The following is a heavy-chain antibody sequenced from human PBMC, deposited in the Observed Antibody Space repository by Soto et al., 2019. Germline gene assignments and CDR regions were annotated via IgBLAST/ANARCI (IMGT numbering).Heavy chain of an antibody. CDR2: IYYNGFT. V-gene: IGHV4-39*01. CDR3: ARQDDFWSSSGHFDI. CDR1: GCNIISRNNY. J-gene: IGHJ4*02. Sequence: PSETLSLTCTVSGCNIISRNNYWGWIRQPPGKGLEWIGSIYYNGFTYYNPSLKSRITLSVDASRSQFSLKMNSVTAADTAVYYCARQDDFWSSSGHFDIWGLGTLVTVSS. D-gene: IGHD3-3*01.